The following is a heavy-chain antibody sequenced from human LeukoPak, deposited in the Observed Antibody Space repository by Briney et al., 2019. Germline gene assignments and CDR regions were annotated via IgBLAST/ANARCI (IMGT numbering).Heavy chain of an antibody. CDR3: ARGIAARHFDY. D-gene: IGHD6-6*01. Sequence: ASVKVSCKASGYTFSSYYMHWVRQAPGQGLEWMGIINPSGGSTSYAQKFQGRVTMTRDMSTSTVYMELSSLRSEDTAVYYCARGIAARHFDYWGQGTLVTVSS. CDR2: INPSGGST. V-gene: IGHV1-46*01. J-gene: IGHJ4*02. CDR1: GYTFSSYY.